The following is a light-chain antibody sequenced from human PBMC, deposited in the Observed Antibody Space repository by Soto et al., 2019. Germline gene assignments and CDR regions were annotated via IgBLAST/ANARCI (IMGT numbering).Light chain of an antibody. CDR3: TSYTTSNTWV. J-gene: IGLJ3*02. V-gene: IGLV2-14*03. CDR1: SSDVGSYIY. CDR2: DVT. Sequence: QSVLTQPASVSGSPGQSVTIPCTGTSSDVGSYIYVSWYQQHPGKAPKLMIFDVTNRPSGVSNRFSGSKSGNSASLTISGLQTEDEADYYCTSYTTSNTWVFGGGTKVTVL.